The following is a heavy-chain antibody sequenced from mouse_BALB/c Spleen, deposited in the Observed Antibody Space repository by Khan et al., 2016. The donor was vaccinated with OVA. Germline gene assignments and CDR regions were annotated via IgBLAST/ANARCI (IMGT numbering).Heavy chain of an antibody. J-gene: IGHJ2*01. CDR3: ARIYGSDFDY. V-gene: IGHV1-20*02. Sequence: VQLKESGPELVKPVASVKISCKASGYSFTGYFMNWVMQSHGKSLEWIGRINPHIGETFYNQKFKGKATLTVDESSSTAHMELRSLASEDSAVYYCARIYGSDFDYWGQGTTLTVSS. CDR2: INPHIGET. CDR1: GYSFTGYF. D-gene: IGHD1-1*01.